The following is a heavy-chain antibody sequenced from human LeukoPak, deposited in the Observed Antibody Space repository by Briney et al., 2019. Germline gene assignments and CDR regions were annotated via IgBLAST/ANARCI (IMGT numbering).Heavy chain of an antibody. CDR2: IYWDDDK. CDR1: GFSLSTSGVG. Sequence: SGPTLVKPTQTLTLTCTFSGFSLSTSGVGVGWIRQPPGKALEWLALIYWDDDKSYSPSLKSRLIITRDTSKNQVVLTMTNMDPVDTATYYCAYRRRLISGSFFFDFWGQGTLVTVSS. J-gene: IGHJ5*01. V-gene: IGHV2-5*02. CDR3: AYRRRLISGSFFFDF. D-gene: IGHD1-26*01.